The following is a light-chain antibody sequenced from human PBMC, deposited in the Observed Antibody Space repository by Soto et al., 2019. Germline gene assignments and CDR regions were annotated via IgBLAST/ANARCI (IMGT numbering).Light chain of an antibody. V-gene: IGLV4-69*01. CDR1: SGHSSYA. J-gene: IGLJ2*01. Sequence: QLVLTQSPSASLGASVKLTCTLSSGHSSYAIAWHQQQPEKGPRYLMNLNSDGSHSKGDGIPDRFSGSSSGAERYLTISSLQSEDEADYYCQTWGTGIQIFGGGTKLTVL. CDR2: LNSDGSH. CDR3: QTWGTGIQI.